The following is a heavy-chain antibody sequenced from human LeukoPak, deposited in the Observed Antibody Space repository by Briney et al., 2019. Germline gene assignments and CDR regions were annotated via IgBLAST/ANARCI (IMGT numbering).Heavy chain of an antibody. CDR1: GFTFSTYA. Sequence: GGSLRLSCAASGFTFSTYAMSWVRQAAGKGLEWVSLISGSGGGTYYADSVKGRFTISRDNSKNTLYLQMNSLRAEDTAVYYCAKERSGYNYFDYWGQGTLVTVSS. CDR3: AKERSGYNYFDY. D-gene: IGHD3-3*01. V-gene: IGHV3-23*01. CDR2: ISGSGGGT. J-gene: IGHJ4*02.